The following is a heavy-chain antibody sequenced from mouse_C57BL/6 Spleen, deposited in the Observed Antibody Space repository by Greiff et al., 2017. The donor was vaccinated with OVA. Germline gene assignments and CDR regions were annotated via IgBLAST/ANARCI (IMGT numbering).Heavy chain of an antibody. Sequence: EVKVVESGGDLVKPGGSLKLSCAASGFTFSSYGMSWVRQTPDKRLEWVATISSGGSYTYYPDSVKGRFTISRDNAKNTLYLQMSSLKSEDTAMYYCARERDWNCDYEGQGKTITVSA. CDR2: ISSGGSYT. CDR3: ARERDWNCDY. V-gene: IGHV5-6*01. CDR1: GFTFSSYG. J-gene: IGHJ2*01. D-gene: IGHD3-3*01.